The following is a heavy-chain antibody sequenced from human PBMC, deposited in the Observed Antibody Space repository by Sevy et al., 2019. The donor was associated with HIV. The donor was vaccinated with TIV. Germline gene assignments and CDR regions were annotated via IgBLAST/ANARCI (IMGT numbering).Heavy chain of an antibody. CDR1: GTSFSSDS. D-gene: IGHD3-22*01. V-gene: IGHV4-34*01. CDR3: ARWRGTRVTMIVVVTTGYFDH. J-gene: IGHJ4*02. Sequence: GSLRLSCTVSGTSFSSDSWTWIRQSPGKGLEWIGEINHTGRPNYNPSLKSRVTISVDTSKNQFSLKLTSVTAADTAIYYCARWRGTRVTMIVVVTTGYFDHWGQGTLVTVSS. CDR2: INHTGRP.